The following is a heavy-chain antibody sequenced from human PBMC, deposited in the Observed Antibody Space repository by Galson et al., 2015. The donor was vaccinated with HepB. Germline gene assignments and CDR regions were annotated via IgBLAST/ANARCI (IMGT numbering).Heavy chain of an antibody. CDR2: TYYRSKWYN. CDR1: GDSVSSNSAA. D-gene: IGHD6-13*01. J-gene: IGHJ6*02. Sequence: CAISGDSVSSNSAAWNWIRQSPSRGLEWLGRTYYRSKWYNDYAVSVKSRITINPDTSKNQFSLQLNSVTPEDTAVYYCARLWDQGYSSSWYYYYYGMDVWAQGTPVTVS. CDR3: ARLWDQGYSSSWYYYYYGMDV. V-gene: IGHV6-1*01.